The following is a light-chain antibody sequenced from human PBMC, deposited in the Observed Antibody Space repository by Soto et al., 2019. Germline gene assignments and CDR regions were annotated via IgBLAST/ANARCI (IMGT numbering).Light chain of an antibody. J-gene: IGKJ1*01. CDR3: QQYYRTPRT. CDR2: WAS. Sequence: DIVMTQSPDSLAVSLGERATINCKSSQRVLYSSNNKNYLDWYQQKPGQPPKLLIYWASTRESGVPDRFSGSESGTDFTLTISSMQAEDVAVYYFQQYYRTPRTFGQGTKVEFK. CDR1: QRVLYSSNNKNY. V-gene: IGKV4-1*01.